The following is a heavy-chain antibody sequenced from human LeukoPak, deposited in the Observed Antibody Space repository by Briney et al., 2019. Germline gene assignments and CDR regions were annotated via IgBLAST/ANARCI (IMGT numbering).Heavy chain of an antibody. CDR3: AREYYYDSSYFDY. Sequence: GGSLRLSCAASGFTVSSNYMSWVRQAPGKGLEWVSVIYSGGSTYYADSVKGRFTISRDNSKNTLYLQMNSLRAEDTAVYYCAREYYYDSSYFDYWGQGTLVTVSS. D-gene: IGHD3-22*01. CDR2: IYSGGST. J-gene: IGHJ4*02. CDR1: GFTVSSNY. V-gene: IGHV3-53*01.